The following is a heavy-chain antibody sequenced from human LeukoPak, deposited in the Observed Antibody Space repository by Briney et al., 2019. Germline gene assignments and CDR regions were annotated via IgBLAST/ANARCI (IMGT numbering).Heavy chain of an antibody. CDR1: GGSISSSSYY. J-gene: IGHJ3*02. Sequence: PSETLSLTCTVSGGSISSSSYYWGWIRQAPGKGLEWIGSIYYSGSTYYNPSLKSRVTISVDTSENQFSLKLSSVTAADTAVYYCARSVGAFDIWGQGTMVTVSS. CDR3: ARSVGAFDI. CDR2: IYYSGST. V-gene: IGHV4-39*01. D-gene: IGHD1-26*01.